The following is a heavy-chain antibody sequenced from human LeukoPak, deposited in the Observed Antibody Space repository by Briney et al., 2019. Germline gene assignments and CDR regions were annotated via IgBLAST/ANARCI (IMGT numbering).Heavy chain of an antibody. CDR3: ARDPTSSSWSNWYFDL. CDR1: GGSISSYY. J-gene: IGHJ2*01. Sequence: SETLSLTCTVSGGSISSYYWSWIRHPAGKGLEWIGRIYTSGSTNYNPALKSRVTMSVDTSKNQFSLKLSSVTAADTAVYYCARDPTSSSWSNWYFDLWGRGTLVTVSS. D-gene: IGHD6-13*01. V-gene: IGHV4-4*07. CDR2: IYTSGST.